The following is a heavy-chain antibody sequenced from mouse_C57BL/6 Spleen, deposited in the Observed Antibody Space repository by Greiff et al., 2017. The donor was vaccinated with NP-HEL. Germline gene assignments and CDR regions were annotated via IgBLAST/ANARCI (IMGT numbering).Heavy chain of an antibody. CDR2: ISSGSSTI. J-gene: IGHJ1*03. Sequence: EVQLVESGGGLVKPGGSLKLSCAASGFTFSDYGMHWVRQAPEKGLEWVAYISSGSSTIYYADTVKGRFTISRDNAKNTLFLQMTSLRSEDTAMYYCARGDDGYPHWYFDVWGTGTTVTVSS. D-gene: IGHD2-3*01. V-gene: IGHV5-17*01. CDR3: ARGDDGYPHWYFDV. CDR1: GFTFSDYG.